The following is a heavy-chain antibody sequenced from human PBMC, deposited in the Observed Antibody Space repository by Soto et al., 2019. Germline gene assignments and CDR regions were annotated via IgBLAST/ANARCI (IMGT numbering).Heavy chain of an antibody. CDR3: ARLVEYSSSLGGWFDA. V-gene: IGHV5-51*01. CDR2: IYPGDSDT. Sequence: GDSLKISCKGSGYSFSSYWIVWVRQMPGKGLEWMGIIYPGDSDTRYSPSFQGQVTISADKSISTAYLQWSSLKASDTAMYYCARLVEYSSSLGGWFDAWGQGTLVTVSS. J-gene: IGHJ5*02. CDR1: GYSFSSYW. D-gene: IGHD6-6*01.